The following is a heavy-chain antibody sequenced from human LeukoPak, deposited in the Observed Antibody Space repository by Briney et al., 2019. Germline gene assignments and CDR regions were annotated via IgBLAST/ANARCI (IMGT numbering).Heavy chain of an antibody. CDR1: GGSISHYY. CDR2: IYYSDVA. CDR3: ASDSGGRRDAFNI. D-gene: IGHD2-8*02. J-gene: IGHJ3*02. V-gene: IGHV4-59*01. Sequence: SETLSLTCTVSGGSISHYYWTWIRQPPGKGLEWIRYIYYSDVANYNPSLKSRVSISVDTSKNQFSLKLTSVTAADTAVYYCASDSGGRRDAFNIWGQGTMVTVSS.